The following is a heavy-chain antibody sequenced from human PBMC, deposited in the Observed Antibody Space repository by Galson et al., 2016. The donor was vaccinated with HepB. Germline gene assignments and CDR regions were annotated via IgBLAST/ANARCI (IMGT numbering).Heavy chain of an antibody. D-gene: IGHD5-24*01. J-gene: IGHJ3*02. Sequence: SLRLSCAASGFTFDGSAMHWVRQPPGKGLEWVSGINWHSRDIEYADSVQGRFTISRDNAKNTLYLQMNSLRPEDTALYYCVKDTQRWLQKPWWAFDSWGQGTMVTVS. CDR1: GFTFDGSA. CDR2: INWHSRDI. V-gene: IGHV3-9*01. CDR3: VKDTQRWLQKPWWAFDS.